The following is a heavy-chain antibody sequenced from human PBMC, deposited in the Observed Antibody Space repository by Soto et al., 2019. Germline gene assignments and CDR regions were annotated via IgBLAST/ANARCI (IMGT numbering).Heavy chain of an antibody. CDR2: IGSTGASI. V-gene: IGHV3-23*01. CDR1: GFAFGSYA. D-gene: IGHD3-3*01. CDR3: VKRDDGPAPEAQ. J-gene: IGHJ1*01. Sequence: EVQLLESGGDWVQPGGSLILSCAASGFAFGSYAMSWVRQAPGKGLEWVSAIGSTGASIYYADSVKGRFTMSRDNSRNKPFLQMNILGADDTAVYYCVKRDDGPAPEAQWAHGTLVTVSS.